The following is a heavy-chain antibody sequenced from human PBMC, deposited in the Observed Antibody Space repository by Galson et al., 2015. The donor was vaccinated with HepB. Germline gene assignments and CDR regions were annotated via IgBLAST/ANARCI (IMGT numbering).Heavy chain of an antibody. D-gene: IGHD3-22*01. CDR3: TRLHYYYDSSGYRTNWFDF. J-gene: IGHJ5*01. CDR1: GFTVSSNY. V-gene: IGHV3-66*02. Sequence: LRLSCAASGFTVSSNYMTWVRQAPGKGLEWVSVIYSGGTTFYADSVRGRFTMSRDNSKNTLYLQMNSLRAEDTAVYYCTRLHYYYDSSGYRTNWFDFWGQGTLVTVSS. CDR2: IYSGGTT.